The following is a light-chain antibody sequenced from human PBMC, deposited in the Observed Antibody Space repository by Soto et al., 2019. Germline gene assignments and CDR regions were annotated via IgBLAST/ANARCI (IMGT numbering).Light chain of an antibody. CDR1: QSVSSY. J-gene: IGKJ5*01. CDR3: QQRSSWPLIT. Sequence: EIVLTQSPGTLPLSLGARATLSXRASQSVSSYLAWYQQKPGQAPRLLIYDASNRATGIPARFSGSGSGTDFTLTISSLEPEDFAVYYCQQRSSWPLITFGQGTRLEIK. CDR2: DAS. V-gene: IGKV3-11*01.